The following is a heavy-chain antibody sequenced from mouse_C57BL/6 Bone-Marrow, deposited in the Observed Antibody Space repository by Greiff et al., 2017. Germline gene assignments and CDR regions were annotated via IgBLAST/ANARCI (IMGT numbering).Heavy chain of an antibody. V-gene: IGHV1-59*01. J-gene: IGHJ2*01. Sequence: VQLQQPGAELVRPGTSVKLSCKASGYTFTSYWMHWVKQRPGQGLEWIGVIDPSDSYTNYNQKFKGKATLTVDTSSSTAYMQLSSLTSEDSAVYYCARYYDYDDDGDYGGQGTTLTVSS. D-gene: IGHD2-4*01. CDR2: IDPSDSYT. CDR1: GYTFTSYW. CDR3: ARYYDYDDDGDY.